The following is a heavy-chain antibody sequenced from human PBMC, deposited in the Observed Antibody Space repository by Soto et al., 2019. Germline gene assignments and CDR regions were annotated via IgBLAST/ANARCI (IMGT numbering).Heavy chain of an antibody. CDR1: AGSITGDSYY. V-gene: IGHV4-61*01. J-gene: IGHJ4*02. Sequence: PSETLSLTCNVSAGSITGDSYYWTLIRQPPGKGLEWLGYISYNGRTNYNPSLKSRVTISVDTSRKQFFLRLTSVTAADTAIYYCARDPCGSDCYSGLDYWGQGSLVTVSS. CDR3: ARDPCGSDCYSGLDY. CDR2: ISYNGRT. D-gene: IGHD2-21*02.